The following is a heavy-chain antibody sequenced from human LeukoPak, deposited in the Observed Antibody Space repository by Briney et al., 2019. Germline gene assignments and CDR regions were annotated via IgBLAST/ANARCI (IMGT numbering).Heavy chain of an antibody. D-gene: IGHD3-16*01. CDR2: VNPSSGDT. J-gene: IGHJ4*02. CDR3: TRALGKVFDS. V-gene: IGHV1-2*06. CDR1: GYTFTGYY. Sequence: ASVKVSCKASGYTFTGYYVHWMRQAPGQGPEWVGQVNPSSGDTYYALKFQGRVTMTRDTSINTAYMELSRLVFDDTAVYYCTRALGKVFDSWGQGTLVTVSS.